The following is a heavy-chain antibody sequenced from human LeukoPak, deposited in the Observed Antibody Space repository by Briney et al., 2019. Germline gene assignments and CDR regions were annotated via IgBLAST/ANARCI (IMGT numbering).Heavy chain of an antibody. CDR3: ARLSIAARFHGDY. D-gene: IGHD6-6*01. V-gene: IGHV4-59*01. J-gene: IGHJ4*02. CDR1: GGSISSYY. Sequence: SETLSLTCTVSGGSISSYYWSWIRQPPGKGLEWIGYIYYSGSTNYNPSLKSRVTISVDTSKNQFSLKLSSVTAADTAVYYCARLSIAARFHGDYWGQGTLVTVSS. CDR2: IYYSGST.